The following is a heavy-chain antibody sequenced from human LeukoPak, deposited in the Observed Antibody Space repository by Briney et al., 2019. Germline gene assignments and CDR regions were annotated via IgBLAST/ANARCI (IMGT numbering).Heavy chain of an antibody. D-gene: IGHD1-26*01. Sequence: GGSLRLSCAASGFTFSTSAMSWVRQAPGKGLQWVSGIRGSGGTTYYADSVKGRFTISRDNSKNTLYLQMNSLRAGDTAEYYCARDSGTYYPIFDGWGQGTLVTVAS. J-gene: IGHJ4*02. CDR3: ARDSGTYYPIFDG. CDR1: GFTFSTSA. CDR2: IRGSGGTT. V-gene: IGHV3-23*01.